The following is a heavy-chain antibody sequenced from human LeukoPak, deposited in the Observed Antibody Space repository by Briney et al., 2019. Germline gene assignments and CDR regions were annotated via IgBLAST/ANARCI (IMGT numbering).Heavy chain of an antibody. CDR2: INPNNGGT. V-gene: IGHV1-2*06. J-gene: IGHJ3*02. D-gene: IGHD3-22*01. Sequence: SVKVSCKASGYTFTGYYIHWVRQAPGQGLEWMGRINPNNGGTNYAQKFQGRVTMTRDMSMSTAYMELSRLRSDDTAVYYCAGEDNSSGYRPFDIWGQGTMVTVPS. CDR1: GYTFTGYY. CDR3: AGEDNSSGYRPFDI.